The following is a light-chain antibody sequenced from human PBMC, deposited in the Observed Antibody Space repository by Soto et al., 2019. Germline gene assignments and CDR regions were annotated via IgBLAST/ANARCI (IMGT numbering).Light chain of an antibody. CDR2: DAS. V-gene: IGKV3-11*01. J-gene: IGKJ4*01. CDR1: QVFSGL. Sequence: EIVLTQSPATLSLSPGDRATLSCRASQVFSGLLAWYQQKPGQAPRLLIYDASNRATGIPARFSGGGSGTDFTLTISSLEPEDFAVYYCQQRSHWPRTFGGGTKVDIK. CDR3: QQRSHWPRT.